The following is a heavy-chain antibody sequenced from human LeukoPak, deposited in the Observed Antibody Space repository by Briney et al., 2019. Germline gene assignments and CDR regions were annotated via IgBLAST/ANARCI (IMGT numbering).Heavy chain of an antibody. CDR2: ISYDATNK. CDR3: AKASSNYFYYFEY. CDR1: GFTFSSSD. D-gene: IGHD2/OR15-2a*01. Sequence: PGRFLRLSCAASGFTFSSSDMHWVRQAPGKGLEWVAVISYDATNKYYADSVKGRFALSRDNSKNTLYLQTNTLRDEDTAVYYCAKASSNYFYYFEYWGQGTLVTVSS. V-gene: IGHV3-30*18. J-gene: IGHJ4*02.